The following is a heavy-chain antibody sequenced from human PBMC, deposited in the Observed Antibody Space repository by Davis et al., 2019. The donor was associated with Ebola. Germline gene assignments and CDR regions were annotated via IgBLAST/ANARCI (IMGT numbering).Heavy chain of an antibody. CDR3: AKPAMGSGWYWHFQH. J-gene: IGHJ1*01. Sequence: PGGSLRLSCAASGFTFSSYAMSWVRQAPGKGLEWVSGISDTGGSTYYADSVKGRFPISRDNSKNTLYLQMNSLRVEDTAVYYCAKPAMGSGWYWHFQHWGQGTLVTVSS. D-gene: IGHD6-19*01. CDR2: ISDTGGST. V-gene: IGHV3-23*01. CDR1: GFTFSSYA.